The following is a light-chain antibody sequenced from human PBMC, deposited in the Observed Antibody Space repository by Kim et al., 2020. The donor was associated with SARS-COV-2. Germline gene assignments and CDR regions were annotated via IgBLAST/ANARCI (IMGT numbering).Light chain of an antibody. CDR2: QDS. CDR1: KLGDKY. V-gene: IGLV3-1*01. Sequence: SVSTGQTASITCSGDKLGDKYACWYQQKPGQSPVLDIYQDSKRPSGIPERFSGSNSGNTATLTISGTQAMDEADYYCQAWDSSTVVFGGGTQLTVL. CDR3: QAWDSSTVV. J-gene: IGLJ2*01.